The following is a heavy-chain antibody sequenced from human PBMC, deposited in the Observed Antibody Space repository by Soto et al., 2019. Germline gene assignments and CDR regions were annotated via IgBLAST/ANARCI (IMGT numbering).Heavy chain of an antibody. Sequence: PAATLSLTCPVYGGSLSGYYWSWIRQHPGKGLEWIGGINHSGSTNYNPSLKSRVTISVDKSKNQFSLKLSSVTAADTAVYYCARERSPYVWGSYRPHPTPNYYCDYWGQGTLVTVSA. CDR3: ARERSPYVWGSYRPHPTPNYYCDY. D-gene: IGHD3-16*02. CDR1: GGSLSGYY. J-gene: IGHJ4*02. V-gene: IGHV4-34*01. CDR2: INHSGST.